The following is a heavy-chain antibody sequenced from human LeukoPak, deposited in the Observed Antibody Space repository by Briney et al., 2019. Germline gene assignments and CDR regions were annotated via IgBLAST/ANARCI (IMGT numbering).Heavy chain of an antibody. CDR3: ATPPTVTRNY. J-gene: IGHJ4*02. V-gene: IGHV3-23*01. Sequence: GGTLRLSCAASGFTFSSYGMNWVRQAPGKGLEWVSSISGSGGSTYYTDSVRGRFTISRDNSKNTLYLQMDSLRAEDTAVYYCATPPTVTRNYWGQGTLVTVSS. D-gene: IGHD4-17*01. CDR2: ISGSGGST. CDR1: GFTFSSYG.